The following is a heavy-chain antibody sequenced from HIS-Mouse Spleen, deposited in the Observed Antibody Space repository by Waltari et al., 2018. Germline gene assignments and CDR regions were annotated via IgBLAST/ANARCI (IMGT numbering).Heavy chain of an antibody. V-gene: IGHV1-8*01. CDR1: GYTFTSYD. Sequence: QVQLVQSGAEVKKPGASVKVSCKASGYTFTSYDINWVRRATGQGLEWMGWMNPSRGNTGYAQKCQGRVTMTRNTSISTAYMELSSLRSEDTAVYYCAGVYYDFWSGYYYWGQGTLVTVSS. J-gene: IGHJ4*02. CDR3: AGVYYDFWSGYYY. D-gene: IGHD3-3*01. CDR2: MNPSRGNT.